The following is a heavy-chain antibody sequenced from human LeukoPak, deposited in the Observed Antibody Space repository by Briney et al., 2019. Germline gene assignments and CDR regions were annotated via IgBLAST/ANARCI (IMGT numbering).Heavy chain of an antibody. Sequence: PSETLSLTCAVYGGSFSGYYWSWIRQPPGKGLEWIGEINHSGSTNYNPSLKSRVTISVDTSKNQFSLKLSSVTAADTAVYYCAREKGSSWYKDAFDIRGQGTMVTVSS. V-gene: IGHV4-34*01. CDR1: GGSFSGYY. J-gene: IGHJ3*02. CDR2: INHSGST. CDR3: AREKGSSWYKDAFDI. D-gene: IGHD6-13*01.